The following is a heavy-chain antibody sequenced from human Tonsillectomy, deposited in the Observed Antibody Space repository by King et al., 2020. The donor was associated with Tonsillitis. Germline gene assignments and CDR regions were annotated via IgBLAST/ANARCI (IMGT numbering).Heavy chain of an antibody. CDR3: AKDKAGYSSSLGY. CDR2: ISWNSGSI. D-gene: IGHD6-13*01. J-gene: IGHJ4*02. V-gene: IGHV3-9*01. CDR1: GFTFDDYA. Sequence: VQLVESGGGLVQPGRSLRLSCAASGFTFDDYAMHWVRQAPGKGLEWVSGISWNSGSIGYADSVKGRFTISRDNAKNSLYLQMNSLRAEDTALYYCAKDKAGYSSSLGYWGQGTLVTVSS.